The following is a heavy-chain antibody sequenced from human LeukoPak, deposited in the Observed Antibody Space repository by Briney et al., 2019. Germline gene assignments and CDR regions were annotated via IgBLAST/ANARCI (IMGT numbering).Heavy chain of an antibody. J-gene: IGHJ1*01. D-gene: IGHD3-10*01. Sequence: PGGSLSLSCAASGFTFSNYDMHWVRQATGQGLEWVSGIGTAGDTYYAGSVKGRFTISRENAKNSLYLQMKGLRAGDTAVYYCARGSPPFQHWGQGTLVTVSS. V-gene: IGHV3-13*01. CDR1: GFTFSNYD. CDR2: IGTAGDT. CDR3: ARGSPPFQH.